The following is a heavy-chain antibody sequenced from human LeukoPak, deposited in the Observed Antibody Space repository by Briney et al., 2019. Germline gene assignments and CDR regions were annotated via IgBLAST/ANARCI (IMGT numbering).Heavy chain of an antibody. Sequence: GGSLRLSRAASGFTFSSYSMNWVRQAPGKGLEWVSSISSSSSYIYYADSVKGRFTISRDNAKNSLYLQMNSLRAEDTAVYYCARGRYSSGWSDYWGQGTLVTVSS. CDR3: ARGRYSSGWSDY. D-gene: IGHD6-19*01. CDR1: GFTFSSYS. CDR2: ISSSSSYI. V-gene: IGHV3-21*01. J-gene: IGHJ4*02.